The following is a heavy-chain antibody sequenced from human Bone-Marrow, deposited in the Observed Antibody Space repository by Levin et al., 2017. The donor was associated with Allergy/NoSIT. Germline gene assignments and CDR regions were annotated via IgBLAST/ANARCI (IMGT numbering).Heavy chain of an antibody. D-gene: IGHD3-10*01. Sequence: GESLKISCAASGFTFRSFSMHWVRQAPGKGLEWVAFVSFDGSNKYYADSVKGRFAISRDNSKNTLYLQMNSLRAEDTAVFYCAKGELLSPPFDYWGLGTLVTVSS. CDR3: AKGELLSPPFDY. J-gene: IGHJ4*02. CDR1: GFTFRSFS. V-gene: IGHV3-30*18. CDR2: VSFDGSNK.